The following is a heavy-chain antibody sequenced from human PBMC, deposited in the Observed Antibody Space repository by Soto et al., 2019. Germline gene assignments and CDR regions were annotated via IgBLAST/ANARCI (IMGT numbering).Heavy chain of an antibody. CDR1: GFSLSTSGVG. CDR2: IYWDDDK. Sequence: QITLKESGPTLVKPTQTLTLTCTFSGFSLSTSGVGVGWIRQPPGKALEWLALIYWDDDKRYSPSLKSRLTSXIDSSXXPVVLTMTNMDPVDTAPYYCAHRRDIVATLTSFDYWGQGTLVTVSS. D-gene: IGHD5-12*01. CDR3: AHRRDIVATLTSFDY. J-gene: IGHJ4*02. V-gene: IGHV2-5*02.